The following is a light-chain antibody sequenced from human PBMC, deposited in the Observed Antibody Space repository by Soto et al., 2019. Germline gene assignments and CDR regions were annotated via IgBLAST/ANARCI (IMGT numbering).Light chain of an antibody. Sequence: QSVLTQPPLVSAAPGQRVTISCSGSSSNIGNNYVSWYQQLPGTAPKLLIYEDNKRPSGIPDRFSGSKSGTSATLGITGLQTGDEADYYCASWDSSLTAGVFGGGTKLTVL. CDR3: ASWDSSLTAGV. CDR2: EDN. CDR1: SSNIGNNY. V-gene: IGLV1-51*02. J-gene: IGLJ2*01.